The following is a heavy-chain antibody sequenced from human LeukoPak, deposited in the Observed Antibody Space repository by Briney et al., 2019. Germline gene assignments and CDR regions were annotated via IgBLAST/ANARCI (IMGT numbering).Heavy chain of an antibody. Sequence: GRSLRLSCAASGFTFSSYAMHWVRQAPGKGLEWVSYISSSGSTIYYADSVKGRFTISRDNAKNSLYLQMNSLRAEDTAVYYCAREDQGALDYWGQGTLVTVSS. CDR3: AREDQGALDY. D-gene: IGHD4/OR15-4a*01. CDR2: ISSSGSTI. J-gene: IGHJ4*02. CDR1: GFTFSSYA. V-gene: IGHV3-48*04.